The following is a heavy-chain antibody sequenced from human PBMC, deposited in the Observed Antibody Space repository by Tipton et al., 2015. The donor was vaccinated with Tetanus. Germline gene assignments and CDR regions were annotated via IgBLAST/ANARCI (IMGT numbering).Heavy chain of an antibody. V-gene: IGHV4-34*01. Sequence: TLFLTCAVYGGSFSNYFWRWIRQPPGKGLEWIGEISPSGNTNYNPSLKSRVTISADTSRNQFSLTLSSVTAADTAVYYCARGSGWADFWGQGTQVTVSS. CDR2: ISPSGNT. J-gene: IGHJ4*02. D-gene: IGHD6-19*01. CDR3: ARGSGWADF. CDR1: GGSFSNYF.